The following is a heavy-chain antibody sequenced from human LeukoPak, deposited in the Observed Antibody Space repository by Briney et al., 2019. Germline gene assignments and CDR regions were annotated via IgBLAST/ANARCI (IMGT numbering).Heavy chain of an antibody. CDR3: AKDHFPRRVGYNGGESDY. CDR2: ISYDGSNK. D-gene: IGHD5-24*01. CDR1: GFTFSSYN. V-gene: IGHV3-30*18. Sequence: PGGSLRLSCAVSGFTFSSYNMNWVRQAPGKGLEWVAVISYDGSNKYYADSVKGRFTISRDNSKNTLYLQMNSLRVEDTAVYYCAKDHFPRRVGYNGGESDYWGQGTLVTISS. J-gene: IGHJ4*02.